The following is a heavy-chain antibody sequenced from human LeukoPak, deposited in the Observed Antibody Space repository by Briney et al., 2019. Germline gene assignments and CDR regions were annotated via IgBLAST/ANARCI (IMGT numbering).Heavy chain of an antibody. Sequence: PGGPLRLSCAASGFTFNAYAMHWVRQAPGKGLEWVAVISYDGSNKYYADSVKGRFTISRDNSKNTLCLQMNSLRAEDTAVYYCAKVGPKRYYYYGMDVWGQGTTVTVSS. V-gene: IGHV3-30*04. CDR3: AKVGPKRYYYYGMDV. J-gene: IGHJ6*02. CDR2: ISYDGSNK. CDR1: GFTFNAYA.